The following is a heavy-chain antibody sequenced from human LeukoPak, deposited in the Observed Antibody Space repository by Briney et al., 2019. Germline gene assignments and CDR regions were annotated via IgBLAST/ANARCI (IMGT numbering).Heavy chain of an antibody. J-gene: IGHJ4*02. CDR3: TRRGRGSGSGWDED. CDR2: IYYSGST. D-gene: IGHD6-19*01. CDR1: GVSIINSNHY. V-gene: IGHV4-39*01. Sequence: PSETLSLTCTVSGVSIINSNHYWGWIRQPPGKGLEWIGSIYYSGSTYYKPSLESRVTISVDTSKNQFSLKLSSVTAADTAVYYCTRRGRGSGSGWDEDWGQGTLVTVSS.